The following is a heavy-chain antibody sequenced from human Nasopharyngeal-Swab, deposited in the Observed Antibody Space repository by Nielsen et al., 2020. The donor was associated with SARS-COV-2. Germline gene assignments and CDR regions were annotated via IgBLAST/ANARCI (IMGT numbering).Heavy chain of an antibody. J-gene: IGHJ5*02. V-gene: IGHV5-51*01. CDR3: ARQRGIAVAGTNWFDP. D-gene: IGHD6-19*01. Sequence: GESLKISCKGSGYSFTNYWIGWVRQMPGKGLEWMGTIYPGDSDTRYSPSFQGQVTISADKSISTAYLQWSSLKASDTAMYYCARQRGIAVAGTNWFDPWGQGTLVTVSS. CDR2: IYPGDSDT. CDR1: GYSFTNYW.